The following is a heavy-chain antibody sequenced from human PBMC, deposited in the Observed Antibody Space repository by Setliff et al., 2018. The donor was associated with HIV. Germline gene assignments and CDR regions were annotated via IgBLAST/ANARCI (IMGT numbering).Heavy chain of an antibody. V-gene: IGHV1-24*01. CDR3: ARDNKVAPLDF. J-gene: IGHJ4*02. CDR1: GYTLTELS. D-gene: IGHD5-12*01. CDR2: FDPEDGET. Sequence: ASVKVSCKVSGYTLTELSRHWVRQAPGKGLEWMGGFDPEDGETIYAQKFQGRVTMTEDTSTDTAYMELSSLRSDDTAVYHCARDNKVAPLDFWGQGTLVTVSS.